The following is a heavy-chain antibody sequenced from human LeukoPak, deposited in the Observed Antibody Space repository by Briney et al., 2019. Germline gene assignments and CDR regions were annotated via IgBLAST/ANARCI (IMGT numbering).Heavy chain of an antibody. D-gene: IGHD6-13*01. J-gene: IGHJ4*02. CDR1: GGSISSYY. Sequence: SETLSLTCTVSGGSISSYYWSWIRQPPGKGLEWIGYIYYSGSTNYNPSLKSRVTISVDTSKNQFSLKLSSVTAADTAVYYCASRIAAAENFDYWGQGTPVTVSS. CDR3: ASRIAAAENFDY. CDR2: IYYSGST. V-gene: IGHV4-59*08.